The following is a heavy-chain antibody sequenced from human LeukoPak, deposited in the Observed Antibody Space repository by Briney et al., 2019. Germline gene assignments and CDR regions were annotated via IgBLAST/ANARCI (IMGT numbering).Heavy chain of an antibody. J-gene: IGHJ4*02. CDR2: IYHSGST. V-gene: IGHV4-30-2*01. Sequence: SQTLSLTCTVSGGSISSSGYSWTWIRQPPGKGLEWIGYIYHSGSTFYNPSLKSRVTISIDRSKNQFSLKLTSVTAADTAVYYCARGGSTTVVSFDYWGKGTLVTVSS. D-gene: IGHD4-23*01. CDR1: GGSISSSGYS. CDR3: ARGGSTTVVSFDY.